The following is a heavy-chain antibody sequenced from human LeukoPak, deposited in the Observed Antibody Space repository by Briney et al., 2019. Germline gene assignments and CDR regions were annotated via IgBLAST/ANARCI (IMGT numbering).Heavy chain of an antibody. CDR3: VKSAGKDGYRDVFDI. J-gene: IGHJ3*02. CDR1: GITFSNSA. V-gene: IGHV3-23*01. CDR2: ITKSGDQT. D-gene: IGHD5-24*01. Sequence: GGSLRLSCVPSGITFSNSALSWVRQAPGKGLEWVSTITKSGDQTHYADSVRGLFTISRDMFKNTLYLQMNSLRAEDTAVYHCVKSAGKDGYRDVFDIWGQGTVVTVSS.